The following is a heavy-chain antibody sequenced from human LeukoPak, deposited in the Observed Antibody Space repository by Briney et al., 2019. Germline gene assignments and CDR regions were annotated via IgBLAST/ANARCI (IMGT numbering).Heavy chain of an antibody. D-gene: IGHD3-22*01. CDR3: ARLYYYDSSGYEY. V-gene: IGHV3-43D*03. J-gene: IGHJ4*02. Sequence: GGSLRLSCAASGFTFSSYEMNWVRQAPGKGLEWVSLISWDGGSTYYADSVKGRFTISRDNSKNSLYLQMNSLRAEDTAVYYCARLYYYDSSGYEYWGQGTLVTVSS. CDR2: ISWDGGST. CDR1: GFTFSSYE.